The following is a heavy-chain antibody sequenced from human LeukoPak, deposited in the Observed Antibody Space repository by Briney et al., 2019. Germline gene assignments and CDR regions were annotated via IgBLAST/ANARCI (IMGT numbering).Heavy chain of an antibody. CDR3: ARELIAVAAVGYFDY. CDR2: ISYDGSNK. Sequence: GGSLRLPCAASGFTFSSYAMHWVRQAPGKGLEWVAVISYDGSNKYYVDSVKGRFTISRDNSKNTLYLQMNSLRAEDTAVYYCARELIAVAAVGYFDYWGQGTLVTVSS. CDR1: GFTFSSYA. V-gene: IGHV3-30-3*01. J-gene: IGHJ4*02. D-gene: IGHD6-19*01.